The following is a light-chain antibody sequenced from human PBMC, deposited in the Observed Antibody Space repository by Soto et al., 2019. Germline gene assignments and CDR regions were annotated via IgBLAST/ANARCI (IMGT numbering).Light chain of an antibody. CDR1: QSIRYH. J-gene: IGKJ4*01. V-gene: IGKV1-39*01. CDR3: QQTYNTPLT. Sequence: DIPMTQSPSSLSASEGDRVTITCRESQSIRYHLNWYQQKPGKAPKLLIYAASTLQGGVPSRFSGRGSETDFTLTISSLQPEDLATYYCQQTYNTPLTFGGGTKVEIK. CDR2: AAS.